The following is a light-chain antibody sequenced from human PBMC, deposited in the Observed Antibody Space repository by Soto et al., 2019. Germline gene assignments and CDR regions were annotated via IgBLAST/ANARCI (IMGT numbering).Light chain of an antibody. CDR2: GAS. CDR1: QTVSSTY. J-gene: IGKJ1*01. CDR3: QQYGRSPWT. Sequence: EIELAQSPGTLSLSPGERATLSCRASQTVSSTYLAWYQQKPGQAPRLLIYGASSRATGIPDRFSGSASGTDFTLTISRLEPEDFAVYYCQQYGRSPWTFGRGTKVDIK. V-gene: IGKV3-20*01.